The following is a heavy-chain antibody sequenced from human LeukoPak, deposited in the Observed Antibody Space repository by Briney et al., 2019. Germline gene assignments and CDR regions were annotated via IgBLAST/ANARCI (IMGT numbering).Heavy chain of an antibody. D-gene: IGHD2-15*01. CDR3: ARDSGRYCSGGSCSLNWFDP. J-gene: IGHJ5*02. V-gene: IGHV4-39*07. CDR2: IYYSGST. CDR1: GGSISSSSYY. Sequence: SETLSLTCTVSGGSISSSSYYWGWIRQPPGKGLEWIGSIYYSGSTYYNPPLKSRVTMSIDTSMNQFSLKLSSVTAADTAVYYCARDSGRYCSGGSCSLNWFDPWGQGTLVTVSS.